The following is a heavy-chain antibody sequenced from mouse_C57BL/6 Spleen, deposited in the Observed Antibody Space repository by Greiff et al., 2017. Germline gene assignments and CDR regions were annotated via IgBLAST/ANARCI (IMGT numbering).Heavy chain of an antibody. CDR2: IYPGDGDT. CDR3: ARNYYGSSYYYFDY. V-gene: IGHV1-82*01. J-gene: IGHJ2*01. D-gene: IGHD1-1*01. CDR1: GYAFSSSW. Sequence: QVQLQQSGPELVKPGASVKISCKASGYAFSSSWMNWVKQRPGKGLEWIGRIYPGDGDTNYNGKFKGKATLTADKSSSTAYMPLSSLASEDSAVYFCARNYYGSSYYYFDYWGQGTTLTVSS.